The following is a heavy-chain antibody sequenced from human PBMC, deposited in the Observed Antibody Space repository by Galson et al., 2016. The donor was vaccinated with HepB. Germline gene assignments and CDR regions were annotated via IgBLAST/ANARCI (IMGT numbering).Heavy chain of an antibody. Sequence: SLRLSCATSGFTFSSYAMSWVRQAPGKGLKWVSSISNSNGGTHYADSVKGRFTISRDTSKNTLFLQMNGLRAEDTAIYYCAKEVARGMVRGVISGRLYYYGLDVWGQGTTVTVSS. CDR3: AKEVARGMVRGVISGRLYYYGLDV. V-gene: IGHV3-23*01. CDR1: GFTFSSYA. J-gene: IGHJ6*02. D-gene: IGHD3-10*01. CDR2: ISNSNGGT.